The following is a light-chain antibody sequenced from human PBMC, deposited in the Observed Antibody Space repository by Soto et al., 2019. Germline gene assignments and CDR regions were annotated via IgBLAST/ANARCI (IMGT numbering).Light chain of an antibody. CDR3: QQYGSSPST. CDR2: DAT. CDR1: QSVRNN. J-gene: IGKJ1*01. V-gene: IGKV3-20*01. Sequence: EVVMTQSPATPSVSPGERATLSFKASQSVRNNLVWYLQKPGQAPTPIIYDATTRATGIPVRFSGSGSGTDFTLTISRLEPEDFAVYFCQQYGSSPSTFGQGTKVDIK.